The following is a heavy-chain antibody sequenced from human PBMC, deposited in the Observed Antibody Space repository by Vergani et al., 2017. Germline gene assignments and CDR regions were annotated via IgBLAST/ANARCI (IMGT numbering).Heavy chain of an antibody. CDR2: ISGSGGST. CDR3: AKDRARQRGIAARSSMGXMDV. V-gene: IGHV3-23*01. Sequence: EVQLLESGGGLVQPGGSLRLSCAASGFTFSSYAMSWVRQAPGKGLEWVSAISGSGGSTYYADSVKGRFTISRDNSKNTLYLQMNSLRAEDTAVYYCAKDRARQRGIAARSSMGXMDVWGKGTTVTVSS. J-gene: IGHJ6*03. D-gene: IGHD6-6*01. CDR1: GFTFSSYA.